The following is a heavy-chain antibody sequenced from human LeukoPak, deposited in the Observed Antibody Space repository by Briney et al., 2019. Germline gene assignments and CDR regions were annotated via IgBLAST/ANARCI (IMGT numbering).Heavy chain of an antibody. CDR1: GYTFTGYY. J-gene: IGHJ6*03. Sequence: ASVKVSCKASGYTFTGYYMHWVRQAPGQGLEWMGWINPNSGGTNYAQKFQGRVTMTRDTSISTAYMELSRLRSDDTAVYYCARAYGVTYYMGVWGKGTTVTVSS. CDR3: ARAYGVTYYMGV. CDR2: INPNSGGT. V-gene: IGHV1-2*02. D-gene: IGHD2-8*01.